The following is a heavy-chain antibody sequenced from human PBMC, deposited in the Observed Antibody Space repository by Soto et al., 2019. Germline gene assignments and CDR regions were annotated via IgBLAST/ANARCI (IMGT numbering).Heavy chain of an antibody. CDR1: GDSISTYY. CDR3: ARHLTYCSAGSCYSDFPYYGMDV. CDR2: IFYSGST. J-gene: IGHJ6*02. Sequence: SETLSLTCAVSGDSISTYYCMWIRQPPGKGLEWIGSIFYSGSTYYNPSLKSRITISVDTSKNQFSLKLSSVTAADTAVYYCARHLTYCSAGSCYSDFPYYGMDVWGQGTTVTVSS. V-gene: IGHV4-59*05. D-gene: IGHD2-15*01.